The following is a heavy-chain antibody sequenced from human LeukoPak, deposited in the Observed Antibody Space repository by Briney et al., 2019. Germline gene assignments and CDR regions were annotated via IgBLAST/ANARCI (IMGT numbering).Heavy chain of an antibody. CDR2: IYYSGYT. CDR1: GGSISSYY. CDR3: AREGLRASLDY. V-gene: IGHV4-59*01. Sequence: PSETLTLTCTVSGGSISSYYWSWTRQPPGKGLEWIGYIYYSGYTNYNPSLKSRVTISVDTSKNQFSLKLSSVTAADTAVYYCAREGLRASLDYWGQGTLVTVSS. J-gene: IGHJ4*02. D-gene: IGHD5-12*01.